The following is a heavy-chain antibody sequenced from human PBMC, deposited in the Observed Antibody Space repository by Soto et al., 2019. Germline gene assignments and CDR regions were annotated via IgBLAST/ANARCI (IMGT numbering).Heavy chain of an antibody. CDR2: IYYSGST. J-gene: IGHJ5*02. Sequence: TLSLTCTVSGGSISSYYWSWIRQPPGKGLEWIGYIYYSGSTNYNPSLKSRVTISVDTSKNQFSLKLSSVTAADTAVYYCARGEVVVVPAAIGWFDPWGQGTLVTVSS. CDR1: GGSISSYY. CDR3: ARGEVVVVPAAIGWFDP. V-gene: IGHV4-59*01. D-gene: IGHD2-2*01.